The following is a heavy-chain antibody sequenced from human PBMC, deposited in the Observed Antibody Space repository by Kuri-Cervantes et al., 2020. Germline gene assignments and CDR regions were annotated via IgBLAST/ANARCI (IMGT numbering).Heavy chain of an antibody. CDR2: INPSGGGT. V-gene: IGHV1-46*01. D-gene: IGHD3-10*01. CDR1: GYSFTSHY. Sequence: ASVKVSCKASGYSFTSHYIHWVRQVPGRGLEWMGTINPSGGGTNYAHNFQGRVTMTRDTSTSTVHMELSSLRSGDTAVYYCASRTYYYGSGSSYGMDVWGQGTTVTVSS. CDR3: ASRTYYYGSGSSYGMDV. J-gene: IGHJ6*02.